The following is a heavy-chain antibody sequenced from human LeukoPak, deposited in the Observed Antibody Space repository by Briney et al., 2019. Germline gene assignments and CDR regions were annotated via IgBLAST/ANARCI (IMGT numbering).Heavy chain of an antibody. CDR2: IFRSGST. D-gene: IGHD6-13*01. J-gene: IGHJ4*02. V-gene: IGHV4-39*01. CDR3: ARLVAAAGMLLDY. Sequence: SETLSLTCTVSGGSINSSSYYWGWIRQPPGKGLEWIGNIFRSGSTYYNPPLKSRVTISVDTSKNQFSLKLNSVTAADTAVYYCARLVAAAGMLLDYWGQGTLVTVSS. CDR1: GGSINSSSYY.